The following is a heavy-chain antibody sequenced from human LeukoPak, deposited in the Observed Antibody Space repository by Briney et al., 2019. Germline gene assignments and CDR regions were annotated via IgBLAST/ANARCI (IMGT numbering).Heavy chain of an antibody. CDR1: GFTFSYYA. D-gene: IGHD2-2*02. Sequence: GGSLRLSCAASGFTFSYYAMSWVRQAPGRGLEWVSVISDSGGDTSYADSGKGRFTISRDNSKNTVHLQMNSLRVEDTAVYYCAKTDCTSSSCYTIDSWGQGTQVTVSS. V-gene: IGHV3-23*01. CDR2: ISDSGGDT. J-gene: IGHJ4*02. CDR3: AKTDCTSSSCYTIDS.